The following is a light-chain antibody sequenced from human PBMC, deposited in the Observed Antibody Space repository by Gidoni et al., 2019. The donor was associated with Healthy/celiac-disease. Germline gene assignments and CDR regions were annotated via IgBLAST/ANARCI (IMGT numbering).Light chain of an antibody. CDR2: GAS. CDR1: QSVSSN. Sequence: EIVMTQSTATLSVSPGESATLSCRASQSVSSNLAWYQQKPGQAPRLLIYGASTRATGIPARFSGSGSGTEVTLTISSRQSEDFAVYYCQQYNNWPLPTFGGGTKVEIK. CDR3: QQYNNWPLPT. J-gene: IGKJ4*01. V-gene: IGKV3-15*01.